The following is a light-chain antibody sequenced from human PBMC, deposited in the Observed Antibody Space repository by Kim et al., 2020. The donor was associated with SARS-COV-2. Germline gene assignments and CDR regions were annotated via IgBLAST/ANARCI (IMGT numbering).Light chain of an antibody. CDR3: LHNAGP. Sequence: EIVLTQSPGTLSLSPGERATLSCRTSQSVNSAYLAWYLQKPGQVPRLLIYGASRRATGIPDRFSGRGSGTDFTLSISRLEPEDFAVYYCLHNAGPFGGGTKVEI. CDR1: QSVNSAY. CDR2: GAS. J-gene: IGKJ4*01. V-gene: IGKV3-20*01.